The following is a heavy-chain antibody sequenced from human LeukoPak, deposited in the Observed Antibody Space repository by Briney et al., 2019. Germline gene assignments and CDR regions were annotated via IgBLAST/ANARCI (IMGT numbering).Heavy chain of an antibody. CDR2: IFPHDSSI. CDR1: GYPFTSYW. V-gene: IGHV5-51*01. J-gene: IGHJ4*02. Sequence: GESLKISCKASGYPFTSYWIGWLRQMPGTGLEWMGIIFPHDSSIRYSPSFQGQVTISADKSISTAYLQWTSLKASDTAMYYCARHLRGDDYRHLDYWGQGTLVSVSS. CDR3: ARHLRGDDYRHLDY. D-gene: IGHD5-24*01.